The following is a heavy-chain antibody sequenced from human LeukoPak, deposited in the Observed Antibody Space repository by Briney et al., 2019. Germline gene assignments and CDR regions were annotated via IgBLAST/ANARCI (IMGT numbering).Heavy chain of an antibody. V-gene: IGHV5-51*06. D-gene: IGHD1-26*01. Sequence: GESLQISCKGSGYSFTSYWIGWVRQMPGKGLDWMGMIYPCYSDTRYSPSFQGQVTISAVKCISTAYLQWSSLKASDTAMYYCARSGRTDAFDIGGQGTMVTVSS. CDR3: ARSGRTDAFDI. CDR2: IYPCYSDT. CDR1: GYSFTSYW. J-gene: IGHJ3*02.